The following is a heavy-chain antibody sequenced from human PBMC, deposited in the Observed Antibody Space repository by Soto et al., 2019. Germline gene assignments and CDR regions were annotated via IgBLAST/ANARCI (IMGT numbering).Heavy chain of an antibody. J-gene: IGHJ5*02. V-gene: IGHV4-59*08. CDR3: ARLRWGLWFDP. CDR2: IYYSGST. CDR1: GGSISSYY. D-gene: IGHD7-27*01. Sequence: TSETLSLTCSVSGGSISSYYWSWIRQPPGKGLEWIGYIYYSGSTNYNPSLKSRVTISVDTSKNQFSLKLSSVTAADTAVYYCARLRWGLWFDPWGQGTLVTVSS.